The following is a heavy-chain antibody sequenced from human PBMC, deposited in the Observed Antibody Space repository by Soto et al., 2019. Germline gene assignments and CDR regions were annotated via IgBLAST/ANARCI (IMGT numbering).Heavy chain of an antibody. CDR3: ARHQSSITTVTTLFGPYYYYMDV. CDR2: IYYSGST. D-gene: IGHD4-17*01. J-gene: IGHJ6*03. CDR1: GGSISSSSYY. Sequence: QLRLQESGPGLVKPSETLSLTCTVSGGSISSSSYYWGWIRQPPGKGLEWIGSIYYSGSTYYNPSLKSRVTISVDTSKNQFSLKLSSVTAADTAVYYCARHQSSITTVTTLFGPYYYYMDVWGKGTTVTVSS. V-gene: IGHV4-39*01.